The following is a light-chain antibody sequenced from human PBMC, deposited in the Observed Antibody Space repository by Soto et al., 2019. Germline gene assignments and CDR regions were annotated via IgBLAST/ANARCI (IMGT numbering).Light chain of an antibody. Sequence: QSVLTQPPSVSGAPGQRVTISCAGSSSNIGAGFDVHWYQHLPGTAPKLLIYGNRNRPSGVPDRFSGSKSGTSASLAITGLQTEDEAVYYCQSYDNRVSGSWVFGGGTKLTVL. CDR3: QSYDNRVSGSWV. CDR1: SSNIGAGFD. J-gene: IGLJ3*02. V-gene: IGLV1-40*01. CDR2: GNR.